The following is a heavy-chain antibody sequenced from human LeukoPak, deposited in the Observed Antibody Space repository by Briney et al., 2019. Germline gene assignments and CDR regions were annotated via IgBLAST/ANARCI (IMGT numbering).Heavy chain of an antibody. D-gene: IGHD3-22*01. CDR2: IYYSGST. CDR3: ARGTYYYDSSGYYFAYYFDY. Sequence: GSLRLSCAVSGFTFSSYWMSWVRQPPGKGLEWIGSIYYSGSTYYNPSLKSRVTISVDTSKNQFSLKLSSVTAADTAVYYCARGTYYYDSSGYYFAYYFDYWGQGTLVTVSS. CDR1: GFTFSSYW. J-gene: IGHJ4*02. V-gene: IGHV4-39*07.